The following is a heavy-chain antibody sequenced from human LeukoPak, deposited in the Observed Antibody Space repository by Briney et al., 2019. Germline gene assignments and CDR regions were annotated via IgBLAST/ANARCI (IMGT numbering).Heavy chain of an antibody. CDR2: ISEDGSGK. J-gene: IGHJ5*02. V-gene: IGHV3-7*03. Sequence: PGGSLRLSCVASGFTFSTYYMSWVRQAPGKELEWVADISEDGSGKYYGDSVKGRFTVSRDNTQNSLFLQMDSLRVDDTAVYYRASATVQLGSRYYNVFDPWGQGPLVTVSS. CDR1: GFTFSTYY. CDR3: ASATVQLGSRYYNVFDP. D-gene: IGHD3-3*01.